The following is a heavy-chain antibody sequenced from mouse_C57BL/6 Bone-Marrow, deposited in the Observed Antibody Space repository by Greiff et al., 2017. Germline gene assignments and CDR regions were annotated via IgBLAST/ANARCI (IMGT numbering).Heavy chain of an antibody. Sequence: EVQGVESGPGLTKPSQTLSLTCSVTGYSITSDYWNWIRKFPGNKLEYMGYISYSGSTYYNPSLKSRISITRDTSKNQYYLQLNSVTTEDTATYYCARKGGYRYYAMDYWGQGTSVTVSS. D-gene: IGHD2-2*01. CDR1: GYSITSDY. CDR2: ISYSGST. J-gene: IGHJ4*01. V-gene: IGHV3-8*01. CDR3: ARKGGYRYYAMDY.